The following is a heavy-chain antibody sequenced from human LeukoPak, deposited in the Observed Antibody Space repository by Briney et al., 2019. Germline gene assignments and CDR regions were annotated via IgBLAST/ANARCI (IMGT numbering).Heavy chain of an antibody. D-gene: IGHD6-25*01. V-gene: IGHV3-53*01. CDR2: IYSGGST. CDR3: ARGLPAEKNAFDI. CDR1: GFTVSSNY. J-gene: IGHJ3*02. Sequence: GGSLRLSCAASGFTVSSNYMSWVRQAPGKGLEWVSVIYSGGSTYYADSVKGRFTIARDNSKNTLYLQMNSLRAEDTAVYYCARGLPAEKNAFDIWGQGTMVTVSS.